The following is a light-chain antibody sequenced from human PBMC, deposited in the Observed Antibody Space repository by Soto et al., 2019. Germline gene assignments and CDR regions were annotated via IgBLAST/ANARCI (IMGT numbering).Light chain of an antibody. V-gene: IGKV1-12*01. CDR3: RQANSFPWT. J-gene: IGKJ1*01. Sequence: DIQMTQTPSSLSASVGDRVTITCRASQGISSWLAWYQQKPGKAPNLLIYVASILQSGVPSRFSGSGSGTDFTLTISSLQPEDSATYYCRQANSFPWTFGQGTKVEVK. CDR2: VAS. CDR1: QGISSW.